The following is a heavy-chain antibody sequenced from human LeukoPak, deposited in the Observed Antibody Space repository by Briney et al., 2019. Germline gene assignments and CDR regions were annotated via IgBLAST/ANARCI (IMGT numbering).Heavy chain of an antibody. CDR3: AAYYDSSGYRFDY. V-gene: IGHV4-39*01. CDR1: RGSISSSSYY. Sequence: SEALSLTCTVSRGSISSSSYYWGWIRQPPGKGLEWIGSIYYSGSTYYNPSLKSRVTISVDTSKNQFSLKLSSVTAADTAVYYCAAYYDSSGYRFDYWGQGALVTVSS. J-gene: IGHJ4*02. CDR2: IYYSGST. D-gene: IGHD3-22*01.